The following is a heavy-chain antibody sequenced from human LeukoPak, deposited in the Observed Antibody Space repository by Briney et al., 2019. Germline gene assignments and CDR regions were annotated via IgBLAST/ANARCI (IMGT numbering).Heavy chain of an antibody. CDR2: INPNRGGT. CDR1: GYTFTGYY. Sequence: ASVKVSCKASGYTFTGYYMHWVRQAPGQGLEWMGRINPNRGGTNYAQKFQGRVTMTRDTSISTAYMELSRLRSDDTAVYYCARDLYSSSSESYWGQGTLVTVSS. CDR3: ARDLYSSSSESY. J-gene: IGHJ4*02. V-gene: IGHV1-2*06. D-gene: IGHD6-6*01.